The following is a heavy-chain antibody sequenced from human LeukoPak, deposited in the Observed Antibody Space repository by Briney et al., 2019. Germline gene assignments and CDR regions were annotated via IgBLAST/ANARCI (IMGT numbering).Heavy chain of an antibody. CDR3: ARVPNTAGFYFDY. J-gene: IGHJ4*02. CDR2: ISSSSSYI. V-gene: IGHV3-21*01. Sequence: GGSLRLSCAASGFTFSSYSMNWVRQAPGKGLEWVSSISSSSSYIYYADSVKGRFTISRDNAKNSLYLQMNSLRAEDTAVYYCARVPNTAGFYFDYWGPGTLVTVSS. CDR1: GFTFSSYS. D-gene: IGHD5-18*01.